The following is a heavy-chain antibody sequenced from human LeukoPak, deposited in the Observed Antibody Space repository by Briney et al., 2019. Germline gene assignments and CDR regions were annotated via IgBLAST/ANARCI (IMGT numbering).Heavy chain of an antibody. J-gene: IGHJ2*01. Sequence: ASVKVSCKASGYTFTSYDINWVRQATGQGLEWMGWMNPNSGNTGYAQKFQGRVTITRNTSISTAYMELSSLRSEDTAVYYCASSSRDQNDWYFDLWGRGTLVTVSS. D-gene: IGHD2-2*01. CDR3: ASSSRDQNDWYFDL. V-gene: IGHV1-8*01. CDR2: MNPNSGNT. CDR1: GYTFTSYD.